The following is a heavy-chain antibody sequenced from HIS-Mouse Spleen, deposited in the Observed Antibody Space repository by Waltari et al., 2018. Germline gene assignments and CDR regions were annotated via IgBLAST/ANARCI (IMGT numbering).Heavy chain of an antibody. Sequence: QVQLQQWGAGLLKPSETLSLTCAVYGGSFSGSYWSWIRQPPGKGLEWIGEINHSGSTNYNQSLKSRVTISVDTSKNQFSLKLSSVTAADTAVYYCARGGGLGNSAWFDYWGQGTLVTVSS. J-gene: IGHJ4*02. D-gene: IGHD4-4*01. CDR3: ARGGGLGNSAWFDY. CDR1: GGSFSGSY. CDR2: INHSGST. V-gene: IGHV4-34*01.